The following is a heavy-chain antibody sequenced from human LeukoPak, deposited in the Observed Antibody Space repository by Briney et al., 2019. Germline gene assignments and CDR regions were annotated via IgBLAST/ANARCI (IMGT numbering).Heavy chain of an antibody. CDR2: ISVSGGST. Sequence: GGSLRLSCAASGFTFSSYAMSWVRQAPGKGLEWVSAISVSGGSTYHADSVKGRFTISRDNSKNTLYLQMNSLRAEDTAVYYCEQETAYDILTGRRRYYFDYWGQGTLVTVSS. CDR1: GFTFSSYA. J-gene: IGHJ4*02. V-gene: IGHV3-23*01. D-gene: IGHD3-9*01. CDR3: EQETAYDILTGRRRYYFDY.